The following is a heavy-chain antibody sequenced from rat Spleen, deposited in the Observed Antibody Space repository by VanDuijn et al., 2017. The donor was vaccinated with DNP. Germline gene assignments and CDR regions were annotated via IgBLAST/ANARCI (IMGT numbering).Heavy chain of an antibody. Sequence: EVQLVESGGGLVQPGGSLKLSCAASGFTFSYYGMAWVRQAPKKGLEWVATIIYDGSRTYYRDSVKGRFTISRDNAKSSLYLQMNSLKSGDTATYYCARGSTSIYWYFDFWGPGTMVTVSS. J-gene: IGHJ1*01. CDR1: GFTFSYYG. V-gene: IGHV5-7*01. CDR2: IIYDGSRT. CDR3: ARGSTSIYWYFDF. D-gene: IGHD3-1*01.